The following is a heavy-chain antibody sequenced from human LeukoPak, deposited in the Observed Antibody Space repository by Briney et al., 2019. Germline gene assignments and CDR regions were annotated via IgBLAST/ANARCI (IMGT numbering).Heavy chain of an antibody. Sequence: SGGSLRLSCAASGFTFSSYGMHWVRQAPGKGLEWVAVIWYDGSNKYYADSVKGRFTISRDNSKNTLYLQMNSLRAGDTAVYYCAKDIVVPRPYYGMDVWGKGTTVTVSS. J-gene: IGHJ6*04. CDR3: AKDIVVPRPYYGMDV. CDR1: GFTFSSYG. V-gene: IGHV3-33*06. D-gene: IGHD2-2*01. CDR2: IWYDGSNK.